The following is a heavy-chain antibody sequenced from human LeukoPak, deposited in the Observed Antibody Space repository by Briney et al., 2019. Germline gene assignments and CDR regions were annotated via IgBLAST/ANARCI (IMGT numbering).Heavy chain of an antibody. V-gene: IGHV1-3*01. J-gene: IGHJ4*02. CDR3: ARGTYRYYDSSGYPLDY. D-gene: IGHD3-22*01. CDR2: INAGNGNT. CDR1: GYTFTSYA. Sequence: GASVKVSCKASGYTFTSYAMHWVRQAPGQGLEWMGWINAGNGNTKYSQKFQGRVTITRDTSASTAYMELSSLRSEDTAVYYCARGTYRYYDSSGYPLDYWGQGTLVTVSS.